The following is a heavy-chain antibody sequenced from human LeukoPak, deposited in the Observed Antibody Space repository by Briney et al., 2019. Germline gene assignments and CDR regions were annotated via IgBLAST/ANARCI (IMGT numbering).Heavy chain of an antibody. Sequence: PSETLSLACAVSGYSISSGYYWGWIRQPPGKGLEWIGSIYHSGSTYYNPSLKSRVTISVDTSKNHFSLKLRSLTAADTAVYYCARQSGVGYYYYDYMDVWGKGTTVTVSS. J-gene: IGHJ6*03. D-gene: IGHD2-8*01. CDR2: IYHSGST. V-gene: IGHV4-38-2*01. CDR3: ARQSGVGYYYYDYMDV. CDR1: GYSISSGYY.